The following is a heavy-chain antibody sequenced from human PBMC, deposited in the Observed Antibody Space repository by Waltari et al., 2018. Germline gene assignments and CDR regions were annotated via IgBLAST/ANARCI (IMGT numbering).Heavy chain of an antibody. CDR3: ARGGYYGSGSYFYSFDY. Sequence: QVQLVQSGAEVKKPGSSVKVSCKASGGTFSSYAISWVRQAPGQGLEWMGRISPIFGTANSEQNFQGRVTITADKSTSTAYMELSSLRSEDTAVYYGARGGYYGSGSYFYSFDYCGQGTLVTVSS. V-gene: IGHV1-69*08. CDR2: ISPIFGTA. J-gene: IGHJ4*02. D-gene: IGHD3-10*01. CDR1: GGTFSSYA.